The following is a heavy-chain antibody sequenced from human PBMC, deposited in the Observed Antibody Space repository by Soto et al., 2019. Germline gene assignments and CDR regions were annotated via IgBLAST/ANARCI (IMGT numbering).Heavy chain of an antibody. J-gene: IGHJ4*02. V-gene: IGHV1-18*01. Sequence: QVQLVQSGAEVKKHGASVKVSCKASGYTFTHYGISWVRQAPGQGLEWMGWFSNYNGDTKYAQKLQGRVTMTTDTSTNTAYMELRSLTYDDTAVYYCARIVYGANGVDYWGQGTLVTVSS. D-gene: IGHD4-17*01. CDR1: GYTFTHYG. CDR3: ARIVYGANGVDY. CDR2: FSNYNGDT.